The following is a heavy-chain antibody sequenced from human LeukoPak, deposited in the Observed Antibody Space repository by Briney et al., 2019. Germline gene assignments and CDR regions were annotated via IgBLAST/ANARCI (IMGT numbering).Heavy chain of an antibody. V-gene: IGHV3-7*01. CDR3: AREKYYYDSSGQDY. CDR2: IKQDGSEK. J-gene: IGHJ4*02. Sequence: PGGSLRLSCAASGFTFSSYWMSWVRQAPRKGLEWVANIKQDGSEKYYVDSVKGRFTISRDNAKNSLYLQMNSLRAEDTAVYYCAREKYYYDSSGQDYWGQGTLVTVPS. D-gene: IGHD3-22*01. CDR1: GFTFSSYW.